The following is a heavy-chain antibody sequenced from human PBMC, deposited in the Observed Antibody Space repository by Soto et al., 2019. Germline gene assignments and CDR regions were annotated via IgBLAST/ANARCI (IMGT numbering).Heavy chain of an antibody. CDR3: AKDKGPYYDFWSGQRWFDP. Sequence: VVSLRLSCAASGFTFSTHGMHWVRQAPGKGPEWVAVISHDGSKKYYVESVEGRFSISRDNSKSIVHLQMNNVRSEDTAVYYCAKDKGPYYDFWSGQRWFDPWGQGTLVTVSS. CDR2: ISHDGSKK. J-gene: IGHJ5*02. V-gene: IGHV3-30*18. D-gene: IGHD3-3*01. CDR1: GFTFSTHG.